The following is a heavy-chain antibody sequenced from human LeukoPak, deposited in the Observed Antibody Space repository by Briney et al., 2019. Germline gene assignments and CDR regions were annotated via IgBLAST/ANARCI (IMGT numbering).Heavy chain of an antibody. CDR2: ISSSSSYI. Sequence: GGSLRLSCAASGFTFSSYSMNWVRQAPGKGLEWVSSISSSSSYIYYADSAKGRFTISRDNAKNSLYLQMNSLRAEDTAVYYCARDRSSSWYYFDYWGQGTLVTVSS. D-gene: IGHD6-13*01. CDR3: ARDRSSSWYYFDY. V-gene: IGHV3-21*01. J-gene: IGHJ4*02. CDR1: GFTFSSYS.